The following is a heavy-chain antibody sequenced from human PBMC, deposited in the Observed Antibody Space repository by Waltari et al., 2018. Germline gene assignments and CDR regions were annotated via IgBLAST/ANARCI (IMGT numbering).Heavy chain of an antibody. J-gene: IGHJ4*02. V-gene: IGHV1-8*03. Sequence: QVQLVQSGAEVKKPGASVKVSCKASGYTFTSYDINWVRQATGQGLEWMGGMNPNRGNTGNAQKFQGRVTSTRNTSISTAYMELSSLRSEDTAVYYCARGRGAYSSSWGGGYWGQGTLVTVSS. CDR3: ARGRGAYSSSWGGGY. CDR2: MNPNRGNT. D-gene: IGHD6-13*01. CDR1: GYTFTSYD.